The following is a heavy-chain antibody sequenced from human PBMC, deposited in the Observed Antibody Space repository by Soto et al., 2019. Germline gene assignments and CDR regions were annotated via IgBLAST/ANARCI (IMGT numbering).Heavy chain of an antibody. CDR1: GGTFSSYA. J-gene: IGHJ6*02. D-gene: IGHD2-2*02. CDR2: IIPIFGTA. Sequence: QVQLVQSGAEVKKPGSSVKVSCKASGGTFSSYAISWVRQAPGQRLEWMGGIIPIFGTANYAQKFQGRVTITADEPTSTAYRELRSLRSENTAVYYCAREGCSSTRCYSDPDYTIHVWAQGTTVTVS. V-gene: IGHV1-69*01. CDR3: AREGCSSTRCYSDPDYTIHV.